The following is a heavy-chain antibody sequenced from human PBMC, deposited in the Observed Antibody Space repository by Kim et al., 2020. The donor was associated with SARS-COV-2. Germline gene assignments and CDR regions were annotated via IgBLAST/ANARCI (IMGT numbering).Heavy chain of an antibody. V-gene: IGHV4-34*01. CDR2: INHSGST. Sequence: SETLSLTCAVYGGSFSGYYWSWIRQPPGKGLEWIGEINHSGSTNYNPSLKSRVTISVDTSKNQFSLKLSSVTAADTAVYYCASATGYCSSTSCYVAPYYYYGMDVWGQGTTVTVSS. CDR1: GGSFSGYY. D-gene: IGHD2-2*01. J-gene: IGHJ6*02. CDR3: ASATGYCSSTSCYVAPYYYYGMDV.